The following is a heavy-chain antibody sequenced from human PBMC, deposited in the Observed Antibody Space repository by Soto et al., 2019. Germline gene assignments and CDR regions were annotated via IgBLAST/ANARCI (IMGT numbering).Heavy chain of an antibody. Sequence: GSLRLSCAASGFTFSSYAMSWVRQAPGKGLEWVSAISGSGGSTYYADSVKGRFTISRDNSKNTLYLQMNSLRAEDTAVYYCAKDINRHCTNGVYYTFYDYYYMDVWGKGTTVTVSS. CDR1: GFTFSSYA. CDR2: ISGSGGST. CDR3: AKDINRHCTNGVYYTFYDYYYMDV. J-gene: IGHJ6*03. V-gene: IGHV3-23*01. D-gene: IGHD2-8*01.